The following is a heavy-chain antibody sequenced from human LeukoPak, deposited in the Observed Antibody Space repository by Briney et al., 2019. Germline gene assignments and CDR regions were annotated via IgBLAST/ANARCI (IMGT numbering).Heavy chain of an antibody. V-gene: IGHV4-39*07. Sequence: SETLSLTCTVSGGSISSDSYYWAWIRQPPGKGLEWIASIYYSGSTYYNPSLKSRVTISVDTSKNQFSLKLSSVTAADTAVYYCARIPWRDAYYDFWSGYTYYGMDVWGQGTTVTVSS. D-gene: IGHD3-3*01. CDR3: ARIPWRDAYYDFWSGYTYYGMDV. CDR2: IYYSGST. J-gene: IGHJ6*02. CDR1: GGSISSDSYY.